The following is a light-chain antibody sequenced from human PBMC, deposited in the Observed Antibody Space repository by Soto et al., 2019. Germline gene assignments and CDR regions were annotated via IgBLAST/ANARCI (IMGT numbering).Light chain of an antibody. Sequence: EIVLTQSPVTLSLSPWERATLSCRASQSVSSSYLAWYQQKPGQAPRLLIYGASSRATGTPDRFSGSGSGTDFTLTISSLEPEDFAVYYCQQRNSWPPTFTFGQGTRLEIK. CDR1: QSVSSSY. CDR3: QQRNSWPPTFT. V-gene: IGKV3D-20*02. CDR2: GAS. J-gene: IGKJ5*01.